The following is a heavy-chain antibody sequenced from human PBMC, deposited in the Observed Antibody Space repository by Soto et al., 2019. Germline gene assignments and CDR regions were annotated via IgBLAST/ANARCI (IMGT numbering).Heavy chain of an antibody. CDR3: ARGGNYYDSSGYYPFDY. CDR1: GGTFSSYA. V-gene: IGHV1-69*13. Sequence: ASVKVSCKASGGTFSSYAISWVRQAPGQGLEWMGGIIPIFGTANYAQKFQGRVTITADESTSTAYMELSSLRSEDTAVYYCARGGNYYDSSGYYPFDYWGQGTLVPVSS. CDR2: IIPIFGTA. J-gene: IGHJ4*02. D-gene: IGHD3-22*01.